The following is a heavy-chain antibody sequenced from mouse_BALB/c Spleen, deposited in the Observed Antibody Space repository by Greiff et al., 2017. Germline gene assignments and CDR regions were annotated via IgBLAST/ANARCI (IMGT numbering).Heavy chain of an antibody. D-gene: IGHD2-3*01. CDR1: GYTFSSYW. Sequence: QVQLQQSGAELMKPGASVKISCKATGYTFSSYWIEWVKQRPGHGLEWIGEILPGSGSTNYNEKFKGKATFTADTSSNSAYMQLSSLTSEDSAVYYCAREDGRFAYWGQGTLVTVSA. J-gene: IGHJ3*01. CDR3: AREDGRFAY. V-gene: IGHV1-9*01. CDR2: ILPGSGST.